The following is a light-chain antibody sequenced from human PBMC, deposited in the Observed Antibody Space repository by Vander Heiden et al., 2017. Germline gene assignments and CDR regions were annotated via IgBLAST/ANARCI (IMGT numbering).Light chain of an antibody. CDR2: QDS. CDR1: KLGDKY. J-gene: IGLJ2*01. CDR3: QAWDSSTEVV. Sequence: SYALTQPPSVPVSPGQTASITCSGDKLGDKYACWYQQKPGQSPVLVIYQDSKRPSGIPERFSGSNSGNTATLTISGTQAMDEADYYCQAWDSSTEVVFGGGTKLTVL. V-gene: IGLV3-1*01.